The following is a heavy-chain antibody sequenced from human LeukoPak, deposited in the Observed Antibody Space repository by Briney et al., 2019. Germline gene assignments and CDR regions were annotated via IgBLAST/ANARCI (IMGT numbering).Heavy chain of an antibody. J-gene: IGHJ4*02. CDR3: ARAHF. V-gene: IGHV3-7*04. Sequence: GGSLRLSCAVSGFTLSSSSWMSWVRQAPGKGLEWVASIRQDGSEKYYVDSVRGRLTISRDNAKNSLYLQMNSLRAEDTAVYYCARAHFWGQGTLVTVSS. CDR2: IRQDGSEK. CDR1: GFTLSSSSW.